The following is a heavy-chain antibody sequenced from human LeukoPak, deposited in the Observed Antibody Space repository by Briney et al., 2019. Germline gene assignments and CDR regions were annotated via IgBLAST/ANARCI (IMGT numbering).Heavy chain of an antibody. CDR3: ARTLRLGARTVAGTFDY. V-gene: IGHV3-7*01. J-gene: IGHJ4*02. CDR2: IKQDGSEK. CDR1: GFTFSSYW. Sequence: GGSLRLSCAASGFTFSSYWMSWVRQAPGKGLEWVANIKQDGSEKYYVDSVKGRFTISKDNAKNSLYLQMSSLRAEDTAVYYCARTLRLGARTVAGTFDYWGQGTLVTVSS. D-gene: IGHD6-19*01.